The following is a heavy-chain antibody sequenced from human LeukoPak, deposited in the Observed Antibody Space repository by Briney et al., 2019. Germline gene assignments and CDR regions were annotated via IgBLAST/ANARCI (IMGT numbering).Heavy chain of an antibody. Sequence: EASVKVSCKASGGTFSSYAISWVRQAPGQGLEWMGGIIPIFGTANYARKFQGRVTITTDESTSTAYMELSSLRSEDTAVYYCAREGEAYYYGSGPRGGAFDIWGQGTMVTVSS. CDR1: GGTFSSYA. J-gene: IGHJ3*02. CDR2: IIPIFGTA. CDR3: AREGEAYYYGSGPRGGAFDI. D-gene: IGHD3-10*01. V-gene: IGHV1-69*05.